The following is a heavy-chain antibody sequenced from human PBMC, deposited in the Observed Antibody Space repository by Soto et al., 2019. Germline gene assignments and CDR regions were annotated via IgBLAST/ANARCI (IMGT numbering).Heavy chain of an antibody. Sequence: ASVKVSCKASGYTFTSYGISWVRQAPGQGLEWMGWISAYNGNTNYAQKLQGRVTMTTDTSTSTAYMELRSLRSDDTAVYYCARDRIAVAGSNWFDPCGQGTLVTASS. CDR3: ARDRIAVAGSNWFDP. CDR1: GYTFTSYG. V-gene: IGHV1-18*04. D-gene: IGHD6-19*01. CDR2: ISAYNGNT. J-gene: IGHJ5*02.